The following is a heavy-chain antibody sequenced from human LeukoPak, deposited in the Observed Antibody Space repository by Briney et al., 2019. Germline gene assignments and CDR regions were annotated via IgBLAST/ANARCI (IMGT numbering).Heavy chain of an antibody. CDR3: ARIRFSGTTRSTNFDY. Sequence: ASVKVSCKASGYTFTGYYMHWVRQAPGQGLEWMGRINPNSGGTNYAQKFQGGVTMTRDTSISTAYMELSRLRSDDTAVYYCARIRFSGTTRSTNFDYWGQGTLVTVSS. D-gene: IGHD1-1*01. CDR1: GYTFTGYY. J-gene: IGHJ4*02. CDR2: INPNSGGT. V-gene: IGHV1-2*06.